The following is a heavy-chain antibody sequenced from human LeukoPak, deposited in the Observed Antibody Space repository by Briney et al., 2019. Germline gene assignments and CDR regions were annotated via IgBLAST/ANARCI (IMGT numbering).Heavy chain of an antibody. Sequence: GESLKISCKGSGYSFTSYWIGWVRQMPGKSLEWMGIIYPGDSDTRYSPSFQGQVTISADKSISTAYLQWSSLKASDTAMYYCARLPGYCSSTSCYNYYYYGMDVWGQGTTVTVSS. V-gene: IGHV5-51*01. J-gene: IGHJ6*02. CDR1: GYSFTSYW. CDR3: ARLPGYCSSTSCYNYYYYGMDV. D-gene: IGHD2-2*02. CDR2: IYPGDSDT.